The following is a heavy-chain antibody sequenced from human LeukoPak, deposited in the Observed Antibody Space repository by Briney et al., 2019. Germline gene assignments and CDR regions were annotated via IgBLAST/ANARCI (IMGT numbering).Heavy chain of an antibody. CDR3: AAELRPDYYYMDV. CDR1: GFTFSSYS. CDR2: ISSSSSYI. V-gene: IGHV3-21*04. Sequence: GGSLRLSCAASGFTFSSYSMNWVRQAPGKGLEWVSSISSSSSYIYYADSVKGRFTISRDNAKNSLYLQMNSLRSEDTAVYYCAAELRPDYYYMDVWGKGTTVTISS. J-gene: IGHJ6*03. D-gene: IGHD4-17*01.